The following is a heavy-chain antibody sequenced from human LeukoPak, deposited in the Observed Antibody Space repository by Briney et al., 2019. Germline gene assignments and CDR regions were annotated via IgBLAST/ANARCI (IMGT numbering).Heavy chain of an antibody. J-gene: IGHJ4*02. V-gene: IGHV4-34*01. D-gene: IGHD3-22*01. CDR2: GST. Sequence: GSTNYNPSLKSRVTISVDTSKNQFSLKLSSVTAADTAVYYCARGRSNFRSNYYDSSGYCDYWGQGTLVTVSS. CDR3: ARGRSNFRSNYYDSSGYCDY.